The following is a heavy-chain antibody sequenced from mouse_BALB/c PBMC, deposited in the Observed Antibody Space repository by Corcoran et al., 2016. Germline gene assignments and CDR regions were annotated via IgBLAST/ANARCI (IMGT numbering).Heavy chain of an antibody. Sequence: QVQLQQSGPELVKPGASVKISCKASGYSFTSYYIHWVKQRPGQGLVWIGWIFPGSGNTKYNEKFKGKATLTADTSSSTAYMQLSSLTSEDSAVYFCARRDGSSLMDYWGQGTSVTVSS. D-gene: IGHD1-1*01. CDR2: IFPGSGNT. CDR3: ARRDGSSLMDY. V-gene: IGHV1-66*01. J-gene: IGHJ4*01. CDR1: GYSFTSYY.